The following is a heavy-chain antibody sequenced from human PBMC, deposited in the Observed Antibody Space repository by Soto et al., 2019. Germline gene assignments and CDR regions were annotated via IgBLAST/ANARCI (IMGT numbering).Heavy chain of an antibody. CDR3: ARERQLAPYYYYYYYMDV. CDR2: INPNSGGT. Sequence: GASVKVSCKASGYTFTSYDMHWVRQAPGQGHEWMGWINPNSGGTNYAQKFQGWVTMTRDTSISTAYMELSRLRSDDTAVYYCARERQLAPYYYYYYYMDVWGKGTTVTVSS. CDR1: GYTFTSYD. D-gene: IGHD6-6*01. J-gene: IGHJ6*03. V-gene: IGHV1-2*04.